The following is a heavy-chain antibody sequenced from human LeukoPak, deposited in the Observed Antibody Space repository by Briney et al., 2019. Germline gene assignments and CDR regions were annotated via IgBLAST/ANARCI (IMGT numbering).Heavy chain of an antibody. Sequence: SETLSLTCTVSGGSISSSSYYWGWIRQPPGKGLEWIGSIYYSGSTYYNPSLKSRVTISVDTSKNQFSLRLTSVTAADTAVYYCARGIAAAGTGYWGQGTLVTVSS. J-gene: IGHJ4*02. CDR1: GGSISSSSYY. D-gene: IGHD6-13*01. CDR2: IYYSGST. CDR3: ARGIAAAGTGY. V-gene: IGHV4-39*07.